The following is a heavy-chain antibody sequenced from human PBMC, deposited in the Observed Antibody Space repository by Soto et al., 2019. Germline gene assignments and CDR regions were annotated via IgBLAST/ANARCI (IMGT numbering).Heavy chain of an antibody. V-gene: IGHV3-30*18. D-gene: IGHD3-16*01. Sequence: QVQLVESGGGVVQPGRSLRLSCAASGFTFSTYGMHWVRQAPGKGLEWVAVISFDGNDQYYADSVKGRFTISRDNSKNTVFLQMNSLRTEDTALYYCAKDIPHLGIWYVDLWGRGTLVSVSS. CDR2: ISFDGNDQ. CDR3: AKDIPHLGIWYVDL. J-gene: IGHJ2*01. CDR1: GFTFSTYG.